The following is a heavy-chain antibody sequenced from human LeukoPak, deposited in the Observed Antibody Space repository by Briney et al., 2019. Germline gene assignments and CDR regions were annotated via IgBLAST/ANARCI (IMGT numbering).Heavy chain of an antibody. D-gene: IGHD1-26*01. CDR2: ISYDGSNK. CDR3: AREASGSYSN. J-gene: IGHJ4*02. CDR1: GSTFGSYA. Sequence: PGGSLRLSCAASGSTFGSYAMHWVRQAPGKGLEWVAVISYDGSNKYYADSVKGRFTISRDNSKNTLYLQMNSLRAEDTAVYYCAREASGSYSNWGQGTLVTVSS. V-gene: IGHV3-30*04.